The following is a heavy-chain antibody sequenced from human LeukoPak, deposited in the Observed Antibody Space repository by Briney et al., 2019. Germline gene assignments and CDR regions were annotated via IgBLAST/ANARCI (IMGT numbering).Heavy chain of an antibody. CDR2: ISGSGGST. CDR3: ATEKYFSGSYRKAFDY. CDR1: GFTFSSYG. V-gene: IGHV3-23*01. Sequence: GGSLRLSCAASGFTFSSYGMSWVRQAPGKGLEWVSGISGSGGSTYYADSVKGRFTISRDNSKNTLYLQMNSLRAEDTAVYYCATEKYFSGSYRKAFDYWGQGTLVTVSS. D-gene: IGHD1-26*01. J-gene: IGHJ4*02.